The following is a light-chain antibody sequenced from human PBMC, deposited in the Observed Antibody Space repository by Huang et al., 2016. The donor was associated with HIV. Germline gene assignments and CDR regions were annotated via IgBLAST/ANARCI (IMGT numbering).Light chain of an antibody. V-gene: IGKV3-11*01. CDR3: QQRSNWSFA. CDR2: DAS. Sequence: EIVLTQSPATLSLSPGERATLSCRASQSVSSYLAWYQQKPGQAPRLLIYDASNRATGSPARFRGSGAGTDFTLTISSLEPEDFAVYYCQQRSNWSFAFGPGTKVDIK. CDR1: QSVSSY. J-gene: IGKJ3*01.